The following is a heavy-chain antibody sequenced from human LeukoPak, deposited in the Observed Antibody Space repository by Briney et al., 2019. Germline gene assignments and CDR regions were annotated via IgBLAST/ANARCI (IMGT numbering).Heavy chain of an antibody. Sequence: GGSLRLSCAASGFTFSSYGMHWVRQAPGKGLEWVAFIRYDGSNKYYADSVKGRFTISRDNSRNTLYLQMNSLRAEDTAVYYCANYDRGVYYYWGQGTLVTVSS. CDR1: GFTFSSYG. J-gene: IGHJ4*02. V-gene: IGHV3-30*02. D-gene: IGHD3-16*01. CDR2: IRYDGSNK. CDR3: ANYDRGVYYY.